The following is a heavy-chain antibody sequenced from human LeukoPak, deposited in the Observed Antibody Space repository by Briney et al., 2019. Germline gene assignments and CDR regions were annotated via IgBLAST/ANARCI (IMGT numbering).Heavy chain of an antibody. Sequence: SVKVSCKASGGTLSSYALNWVRQAPGQGLEWIGRIIPIFAIVNYAQNFQGRVTITAGKSTNTAYMELSSLRFEDTAFYYCARADSSGYSLDENFDYWGQGTLVTVSS. CDR2: IIPIFAIV. V-gene: IGHV1-69*04. CDR3: ARADSSGYSLDENFDY. J-gene: IGHJ4*02. CDR1: GGTLSSYA. D-gene: IGHD3-22*01.